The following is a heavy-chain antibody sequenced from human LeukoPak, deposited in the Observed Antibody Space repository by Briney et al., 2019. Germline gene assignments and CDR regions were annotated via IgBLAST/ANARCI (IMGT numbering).Heavy chain of an antibody. J-gene: IGHJ4*02. Sequence: SETLSLTCAVYGGSFSGYYWSWIRQPPGKGLEWIGEINHSGSTNYNPSLKSRVTISVDTSKNQFSLKLSSATAADTAVYYCARGPGYCSGGSCYTFDYRGQGTLVTVSS. CDR1: GGSFSGYY. D-gene: IGHD2-15*01. V-gene: IGHV4-34*01. CDR2: INHSGST. CDR3: ARGPGYCSGGSCYTFDY.